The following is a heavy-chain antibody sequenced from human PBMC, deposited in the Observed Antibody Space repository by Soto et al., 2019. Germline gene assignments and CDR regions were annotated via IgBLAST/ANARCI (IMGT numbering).Heavy chain of an antibody. CDR1: GFTFSSYA. Sequence: GGSLRLSCAASGFTFSSYAMSWVRQAPGKGLEWVSAISGSGGSTYYADSVKGRFTISRDNSKNTLYLQMNSLRAEDMAVYYCAKDRAAIAAAGTFDYWGQGTLVTVSS. CDR2: ISGSGGST. D-gene: IGHD6-13*01. V-gene: IGHV3-23*01. CDR3: AKDRAAIAAAGTFDY. J-gene: IGHJ4*02.